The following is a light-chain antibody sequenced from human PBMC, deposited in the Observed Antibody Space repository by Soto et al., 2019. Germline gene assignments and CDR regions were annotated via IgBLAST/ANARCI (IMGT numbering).Light chain of an antibody. J-gene: IGLJ3*02. CDR1: RSNIGSNT. CDR3: AAWDDSLNGPG. CDR2: SNN. Sequence: QSVLTQPPSASGTPGQRVTISCSGSRSNIGSNTVNWYQHLPGTAPKLLMYSNNQRPSGVPDRFSGSKSGTSASLAISGLQSEDEADYYCAAWDDSLNGPGFGGGTKLTVL. V-gene: IGLV1-44*01.